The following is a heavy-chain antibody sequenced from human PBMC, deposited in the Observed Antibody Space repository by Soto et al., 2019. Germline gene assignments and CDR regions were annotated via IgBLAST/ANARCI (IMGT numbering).Heavy chain of an antibody. J-gene: IGHJ6*02. CDR3: ARGGPSYYYDSSGYSRPLYYYYGMDV. CDR2: INHSGST. CDR1: GGSFSGYY. Sequence: QVQLQQWGAGLLKPSETLSLTCAVYGGSFSGYYWSWIRQPPGKGLEWIGEINHSGSTNYNPSLKSRVTISVDTSKNQFSLKLSSVTAADTAVYYCARGGPSYYYDSSGYSRPLYYYYGMDVWGQGTTVTVSS. D-gene: IGHD3-22*01. V-gene: IGHV4-34*01.